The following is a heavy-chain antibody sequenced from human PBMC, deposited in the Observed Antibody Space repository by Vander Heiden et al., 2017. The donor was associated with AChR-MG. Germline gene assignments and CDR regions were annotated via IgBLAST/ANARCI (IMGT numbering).Heavy chain of an antibody. CDR2: ITGTGMTI. CDR1: GFTFSTYE. J-gene: IGHJ5*02. Sequence: EVQLVESGGGLVQPGGSLRLSCAASGFTFSTYEMNWVRQAPGKGMEWVSYITGTGMTIDYADSVKGRFTISRDNAKNSMYMKMNSLRAEDTAVDYFATDGWFDAWGQGTLVTVSS. CDR3: ATDGWFDA. V-gene: IGHV3-48*03.